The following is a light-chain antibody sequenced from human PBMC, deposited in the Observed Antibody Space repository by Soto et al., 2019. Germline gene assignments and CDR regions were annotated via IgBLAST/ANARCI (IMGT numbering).Light chain of an antibody. V-gene: IGKV1-12*01. CDR3: QQGHTFPLT. CDR2: AGT. Sequence: DIQMTQSPSSVSASVGDRVTITCRASQDISDWLAWHQQKLGKAPKLLIYAGTTLHNGVPSRFSGSGSGTDFTLTISSLQPEDFATYYYQQGHTFPLTSGGGTTVEIK. J-gene: IGKJ4*01. CDR1: QDISDW.